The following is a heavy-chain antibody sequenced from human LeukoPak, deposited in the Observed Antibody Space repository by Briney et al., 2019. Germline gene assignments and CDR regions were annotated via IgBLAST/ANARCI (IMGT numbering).Heavy chain of an antibody. CDR3: ARASFQRWLQLGGD. J-gene: IGHJ4*02. V-gene: IGHV3-30-3*01. Sequence: GGSLRLSCAASGFTFSSYAMHWVRQAPGKGLEWVAVISSDGSNTYYADSVKGRFSISRDNSKNTLFLQMNSLRAEDTAVYYCARASFQRWLQLGGDWGQGALVTVSS. CDR1: GFTFSSYA. D-gene: IGHD5-24*01. CDR2: ISSDGSNT.